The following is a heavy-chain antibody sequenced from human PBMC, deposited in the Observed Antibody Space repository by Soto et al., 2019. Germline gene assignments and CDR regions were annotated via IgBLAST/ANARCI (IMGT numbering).Heavy chain of an antibody. J-gene: IGHJ6*02. Sequence: EVQLVESGGGLIQPGGSLRLSCAASGFTVSSNYMSWVRQAPGKGLEWVSVIYSGGSTYYADSVKGRFTISRDNSKNSLYLQMNSLRAEDTAVYYCARLYYDFWSGYYYYYYGMDVWGQGTTVTVSS. CDR1: GFTVSSNY. D-gene: IGHD3-3*01. CDR3: ARLYYDFWSGYYYYYYGMDV. V-gene: IGHV3-53*01. CDR2: IYSGGST.